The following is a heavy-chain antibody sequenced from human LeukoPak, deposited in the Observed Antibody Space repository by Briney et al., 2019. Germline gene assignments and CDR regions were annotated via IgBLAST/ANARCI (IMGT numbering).Heavy chain of an antibody. D-gene: IGHD3-22*01. CDR1: GYSFTNYG. V-gene: IGHV1-18*01. Sequence: ASVKVSCKTSGYSFTNYGISWVRQAPGQGLEWMGWINTYNGNTDYIQKLQGRVTMTTDTSTSTAYMELRSLRSDDTAVYYCARDWGCSSTSCRYYYDSSGTPIFDYWGQGTLVTVSS. J-gene: IGHJ4*02. CDR3: ARDWGCSSTSCRYYYDSSGTPIFDY. CDR2: INTYNGNT.